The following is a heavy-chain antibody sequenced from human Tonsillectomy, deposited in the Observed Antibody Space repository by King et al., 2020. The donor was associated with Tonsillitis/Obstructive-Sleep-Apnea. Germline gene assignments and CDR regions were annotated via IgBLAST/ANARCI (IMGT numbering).Heavy chain of an antibody. CDR1: GFTFSDYY. D-gene: IGHD1-20*01. V-gene: IGHV3-11*01. CDR3: ASRARGITGTTGTDY. CDR2: XXSXGSXX. J-gene: IGHJ4*02. Sequence: QGQLVQSGGGLVKPGGSLRLSCAASGFTFSDYYMSWIRQAPGKGLEWVXXXXSXGSXXYYADSVKGRFTISRDXAKNSLYLQMNSLRAEDTAVYYCASRARGITGTTGTDYWGQGTLVTVSS.